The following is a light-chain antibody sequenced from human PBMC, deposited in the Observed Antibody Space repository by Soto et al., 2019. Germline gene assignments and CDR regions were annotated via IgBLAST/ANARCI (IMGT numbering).Light chain of an antibody. CDR3: QQVDTFPLT. Sequence: DIQMTQSPSSVSASVGDRVTITCRASQGISSWLAWYQQRPGKAPNLLIYAASTLQSGVPSRFSGSGSGTDFTLTIISLQPEDSATYYCQQVDTFPLTFGGGTKVEIK. CDR2: AAS. V-gene: IGKV1-12*01. J-gene: IGKJ4*01. CDR1: QGISSW.